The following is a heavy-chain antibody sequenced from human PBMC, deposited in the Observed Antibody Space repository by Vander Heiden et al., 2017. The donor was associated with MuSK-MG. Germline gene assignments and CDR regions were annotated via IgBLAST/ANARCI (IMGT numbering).Heavy chain of an antibody. CDR3: ARDRHGGLDY. Sequence: TCGGYYWSWIRQHPGKGLEWIGYIYYSGSTYYNPSLKSRVTISVDTSKNQFSLKLSSVTAADTAVYYCARDRHGGLDYWGQGTLVTVSS. V-gene: IGHV4-31*02. CDR2: IYYSGST. J-gene: IGHJ4*02. D-gene: IGHD3-10*01. CDR1: TCGGYY.